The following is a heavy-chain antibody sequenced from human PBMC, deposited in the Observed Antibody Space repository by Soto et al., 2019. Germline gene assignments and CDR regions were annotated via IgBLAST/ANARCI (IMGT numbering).Heavy chain of an antibody. D-gene: IGHD5-18*01. CDR1: GFTFSSYG. CDR2: ISYDGSNK. V-gene: IGHV3-30*18. Sequence: GGSLRLSCAASGFTFSSYGMHWVRQAPGKGLEWVAVISYDGSNKYYADSVKGRFTISRDNSKNTLYLQMNSLRAEDTAVYYCAKGSVDTAMVTDYWGQGTLVTVS. CDR3: AKGSVDTAMVTDY. J-gene: IGHJ4*02.